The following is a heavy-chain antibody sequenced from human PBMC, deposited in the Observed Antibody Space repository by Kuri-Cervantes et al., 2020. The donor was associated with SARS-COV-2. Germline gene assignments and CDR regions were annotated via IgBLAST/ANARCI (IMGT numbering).Heavy chain of an antibody. V-gene: IGHV3-48*01. J-gene: IGHJ6*02. Sequence: GGSLRLSCAASGFTFSSYSMNWVRQAPGKGLEWVSYISSSSSTIYYADSVKGRFTISRDNAKNSLYLQMNSLRAEDTAVYYCARDPYCSSTSCYTGYYYYSMDVWGQGTTVTISS. CDR3: ARDPYCSSTSCYTGYYYYSMDV. CDR2: ISSSSSTI. CDR1: GFTFSSYS. D-gene: IGHD2-2*02.